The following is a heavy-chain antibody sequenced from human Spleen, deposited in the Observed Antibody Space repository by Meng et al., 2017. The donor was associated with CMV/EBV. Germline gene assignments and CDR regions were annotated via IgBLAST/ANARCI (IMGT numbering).Heavy chain of an antibody. D-gene: IGHD3-16*01. CDR1: GFSLSTSGVG. V-gene: IGHV2-5*01. CDR3: ARMPLTTAYGLGGMDV. Sequence: SGPTLVKPTQTLTLTCTFSGFSLSTSGVGVGWIRQPPGKALEWLALIYWNDDKRYSPSLQSRLTITKDTSKNQVVLTVTNMDPVDTGTYYCARMPLTTAYGLGGMDVWGQGTTVTVSS. CDR2: IYWNDDK. J-gene: IGHJ6*02.